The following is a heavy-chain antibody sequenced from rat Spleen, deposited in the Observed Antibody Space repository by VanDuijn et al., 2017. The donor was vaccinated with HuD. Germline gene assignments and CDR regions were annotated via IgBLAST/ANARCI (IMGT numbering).Heavy chain of an antibody. CDR3: AAGRYNWNWFAY. CDR1: GYDITSNY. V-gene: IGHV3-3*01. CDR2: IDRAGNT. J-gene: IGHJ3*01. D-gene: IGHD1-5*01. Sequence: EVQLQESGPGLVKPSQSLSLTCSVTGYDITSNYWGWIRKFPGNEMEWMGYIDRAGNTNYNPSLKSRISITRDTSKNQFFLQVNSVTTEDTATYYCAAGRYNWNWFAYWGQGTLVTVSS.